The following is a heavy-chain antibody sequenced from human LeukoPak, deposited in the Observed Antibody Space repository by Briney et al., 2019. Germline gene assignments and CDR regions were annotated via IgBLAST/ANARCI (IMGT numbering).Heavy chain of an antibody. J-gene: IGHJ6*02. CDR3: AREPGTCYDFWSGPPRYYYGMDV. D-gene: IGHD3-3*01. CDR1: GYTFTGYY. CDR2: INPNSGGT. V-gene: IGHV1-2*02. Sequence: GASVKVSCKASGYTFTGYYMHWVRQAPGQGLEWMGWINPNSGGTNYAQKFQGRVTMTRDTSISTAYMELSRLRSDDTAVYYCAREPGTCYDFWSGPPRYYYGMDVWGQGTTVTVSS.